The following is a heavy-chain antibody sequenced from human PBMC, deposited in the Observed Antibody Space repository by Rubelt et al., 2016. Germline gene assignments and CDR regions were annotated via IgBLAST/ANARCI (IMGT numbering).Heavy chain of an antibody. D-gene: IGHD5-18*01. CDR2: ISAYNGNT. CDR1: GYTFTSYG. Sequence: QVQLVQSVPEVKKPGASVKVSCRASGYTFTSYGISWVRQAPGQGLEWMGWISAYNGNTNYAQKFQGRVTMTTDTRTRTVYMGRGRLRVDETAVYYGASGRTAMYYFDYWGQGTLVTVSS. CDR3: ASGRTAMYYFDY. J-gene: IGHJ4*02. V-gene: IGHV1-18*01.